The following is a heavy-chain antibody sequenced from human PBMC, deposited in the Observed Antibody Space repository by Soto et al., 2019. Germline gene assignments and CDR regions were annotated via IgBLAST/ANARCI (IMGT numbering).Heavy chain of an antibody. CDR2: ISYDGSNK. CDR3: AREMDAYYYDSSGYTEFDY. D-gene: IGHD3-22*01. V-gene: IGHV3-30-3*01. Sequence: GGSLRLSCAASGFTFSSYAMHWVRQAPGKGLEWVAVISYDGSNKYYADSVKGRFTISRDNSKNTLYLQMNSLSAEDTAVYYCAREMDAYYYDSSGYTEFDYWGQGTLVTVSS. J-gene: IGHJ4*02. CDR1: GFTFSSYA.